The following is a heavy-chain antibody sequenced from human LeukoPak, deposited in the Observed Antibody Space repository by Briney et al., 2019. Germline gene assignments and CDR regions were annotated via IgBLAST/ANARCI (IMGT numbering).Heavy chain of an antibody. Sequence: SETLSLTCTVSGDSLNTYYWDWIRQPAGKGLEWIGRIHQSGATNYNTTLKSRVTMSEDTSKNQLSLILRSVTAADTAVYYCARGKGVERLGGVYFDSWGQGTLVIVSS. CDR1: GDSLNTYY. CDR2: IHQSGAT. D-gene: IGHD1-26*01. CDR3: ARGKGVERLGGVYFDS. V-gene: IGHV4-4*07. J-gene: IGHJ4*02.